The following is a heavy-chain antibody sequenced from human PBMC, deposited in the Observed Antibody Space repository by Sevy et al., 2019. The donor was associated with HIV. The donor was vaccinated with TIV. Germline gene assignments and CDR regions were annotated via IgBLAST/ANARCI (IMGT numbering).Heavy chain of an antibody. V-gene: IGHV1-69*13. D-gene: IGHD6-19*01. CDR3: ARGGGNGWYYFDY. CDR2: IIPILGTV. J-gene: IGHJ4*02. CDR1: GGTFSSYG. Sequence: ASVKVSCKASGGTFSSYGISWVRQAPGQGLEWMGGIIPILGTVNYAHKFQGRVTITADESKKTAYMELSSLRSEDTAVYYCARGGGNGWYYFDYWGQETLVTVSS.